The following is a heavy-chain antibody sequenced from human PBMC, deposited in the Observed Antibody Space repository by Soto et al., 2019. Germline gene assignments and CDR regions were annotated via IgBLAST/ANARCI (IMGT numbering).Heavy chain of an antibody. CDR1: GFTFSSYS. CDR2: ISTSSTI. J-gene: IGHJ4*02. D-gene: IGHD4-17*01. Sequence: EVQLVESGGGLVQPGGSLRLSCAASGFTFSSYSMNWVRQAPGKGLEWVSYISTSSTIYYADSVKGRFTISRDNAKNSLYLQMNSLRAEETAVYYCARDLNYGVFDYWGQGTLVTVSS. V-gene: IGHV3-48*01. CDR3: ARDLNYGVFDY.